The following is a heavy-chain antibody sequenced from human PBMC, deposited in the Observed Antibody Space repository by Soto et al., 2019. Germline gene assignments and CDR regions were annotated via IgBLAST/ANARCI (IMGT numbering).Heavy chain of an antibody. CDR3: ASPKIAFYNWFDP. J-gene: IGHJ5*02. V-gene: IGHV4-39*01. CDR2: INYSGST. CDR1: GGSISSSSYY. D-gene: IGHD3-3*02. Sequence: SETLSLTCTVSGGSISSSSYYWGWIRQPPGKGLKWIGSINYSGSTYYNPSLKSRVTISVDTSKNQFSLKLSSVTAADTAVYYCASPKIAFYNWFDPWGQGTLVTVSS.